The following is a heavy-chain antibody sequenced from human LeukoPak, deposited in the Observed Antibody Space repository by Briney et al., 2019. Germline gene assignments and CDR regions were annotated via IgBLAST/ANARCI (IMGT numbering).Heavy chain of an antibody. D-gene: IGHD7-27*01. CDR3: AKDSNWGLFDY. J-gene: IGHJ4*02. V-gene: IGHV3-9*01. CDR1: GFTFTNAW. CDR2: ISWNSGSI. Sequence: GGSLRLSCAASGFTFTNAWMSWVRQAPGKGLEWVSGISWNSGSIGYADSVKGRFTISRDNAKNSLYLQMNSLRAEDTALYYCAKDSNWGLFDYWGQGTLVTVSS.